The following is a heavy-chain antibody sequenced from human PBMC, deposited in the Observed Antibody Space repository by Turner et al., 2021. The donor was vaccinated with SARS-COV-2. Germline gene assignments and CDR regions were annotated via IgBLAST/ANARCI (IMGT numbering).Heavy chain of an antibody. CDR1: GVSFRDYY. CDR3: ATELHGLYYFDN. J-gene: IGHJ4*02. CDR2: ISPSGTSI. D-gene: IGHD1-26*01. Sequence: QVQLVESGGNLVKPVGSLRLSCVVSGVSFRDYYMNWVRQAPGKGLEGIAYISPSGTSIYYADSVKGRFTIARDNAKTSLYRDMNSLRGDDTAIYYCATELHGLYYFDNWGQGTLVSVSS. V-gene: IGHV3-11*01.